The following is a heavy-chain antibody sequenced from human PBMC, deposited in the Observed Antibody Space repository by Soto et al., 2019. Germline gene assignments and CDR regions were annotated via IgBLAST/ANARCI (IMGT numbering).Heavy chain of an antibody. D-gene: IGHD3-3*01. V-gene: IGHV3-64D*08. CDR1: GFTFSSYA. Sequence: EVQLVESGGGLVQPGGSLRLSCSASGFTFSSYAMHWVRQAPGKGLEYVSAISSNGGSTYYADSVKGRFTISRDNSKNTLYLQMSSLRAEDTAVYYCVGHYDFWSGYFDWFDPWGQGTLVTVSS. J-gene: IGHJ5*02. CDR3: VGHYDFWSGYFDWFDP. CDR2: ISSNGGST.